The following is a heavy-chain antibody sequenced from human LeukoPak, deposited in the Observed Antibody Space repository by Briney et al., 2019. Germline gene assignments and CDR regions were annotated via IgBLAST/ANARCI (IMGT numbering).Heavy chain of an antibody. CDR2: IYSTGST. CDR1: GGSISSYY. V-gene: IGHV4-4*07. Sequence: SETLSLTCTVSGGSISSYYWSWIRQPAGKGLEWIGRIYSTGSTNYNPSLKSRVTMSVDTSKNQFSLRLRSVTAADTAVYYCGEQKATGGTAGLGFWGQGALVTVSS. D-gene: IGHD6-13*01. J-gene: IGHJ1*01. CDR3: GEQKATGGTAGLGF.